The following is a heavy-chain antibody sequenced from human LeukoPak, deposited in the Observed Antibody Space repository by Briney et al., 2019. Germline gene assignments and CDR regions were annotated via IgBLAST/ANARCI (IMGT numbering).Heavy chain of an antibody. CDR3: AKRRGYSGYDYFDY. Sequence: GGSLRLSCAVPGFTFSDFAMSWVRQAPGKGLEWVSTIGDSGGITYYADSVKGRFIISRDNSKNTLDLQMNSLRAEDTAVYYCAKRRGYSGYDYFDYWGQGTLVTVSS. D-gene: IGHD5-12*01. J-gene: IGHJ4*02. CDR1: GFTFSDFA. CDR2: IGDSGGIT. V-gene: IGHV3-23*01.